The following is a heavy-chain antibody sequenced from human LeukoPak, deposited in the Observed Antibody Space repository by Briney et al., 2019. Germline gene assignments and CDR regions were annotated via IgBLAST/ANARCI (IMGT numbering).Heavy chain of an antibody. CDR1: GGSFSGYY. CDR2: IYYSGST. Sequence: SETLSLTCAVYGGSFSGYYWSWIRQPPGKGLEWIGYIYYSGSTNYNPSLKSRVTISVDTSKNQFSLKLSSVTAADTAVYYCASRYYYDSSGYQDYWGQGTLVTVSS. D-gene: IGHD3-22*01. V-gene: IGHV4-59*08. CDR3: ASRYYYDSSGYQDY. J-gene: IGHJ4*02.